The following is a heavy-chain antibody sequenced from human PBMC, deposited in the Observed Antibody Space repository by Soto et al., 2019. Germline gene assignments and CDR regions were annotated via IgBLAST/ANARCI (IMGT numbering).Heavy chain of an antibody. J-gene: IGHJ6*02. CDR1: GGSISSSSYY. D-gene: IGHD6-13*01. Sequence: QLQLQESGPGLVKPSETLSLTCTVSGGSISSSSYYWGWIRQPPGKGLEWIGSIYYSGSTYYNPSLQGRVTISVDKSKHQLSRKLSSVTAADTAVYYCARNPSRRSWYLNGMDVWGPGTTVTVSS. V-gene: IGHV4-39*01. CDR3: ARNPSRRSWYLNGMDV. CDR2: IYYSGST.